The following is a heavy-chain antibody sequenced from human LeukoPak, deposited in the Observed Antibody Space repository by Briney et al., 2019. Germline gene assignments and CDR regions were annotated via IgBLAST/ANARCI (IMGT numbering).Heavy chain of an antibody. J-gene: IGHJ4*02. V-gene: IGHV4-39*07. D-gene: IGHD3-22*01. CDR1: GGSISSSSYY. Sequence: SEILSLTCTVSGGSISSSSYYWGWIRQPPGKGLEWIGIIYSSGSTYYNPSLKSRVTISVDTSKNQFSLKLSSVTAADTAVYYCARVNARYYDSSGYNFDYWGQGTLVTVSS. CDR3: ARVNARYYDSSGYNFDY. CDR2: IYSSGST.